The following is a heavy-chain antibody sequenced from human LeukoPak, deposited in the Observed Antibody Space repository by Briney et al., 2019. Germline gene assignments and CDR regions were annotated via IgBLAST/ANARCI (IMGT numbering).Heavy chain of an antibody. CDR1: GFTFDDYA. CDR2: ISWNSGSI. D-gene: IGHD6-13*01. J-gene: IGHJ4*02. CDR3: SKDRGRKQQLVQGYFDY. V-gene: IGHV3-9*01. Sequence: GGSLRLSCAASGFTFDDYAMHWVRQAPGKGLEWVSGISWNSGSIGYADSVKGRFTISRDNAKNSLYLQMNSLRAEDTALYYCSKDRGRKQQLVQGYFDYCCQGTLVTVSS.